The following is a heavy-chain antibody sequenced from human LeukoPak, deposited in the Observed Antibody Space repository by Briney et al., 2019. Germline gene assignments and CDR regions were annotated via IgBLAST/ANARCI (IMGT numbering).Heavy chain of an antibody. CDR3: ATPEGIAVALGAFDI. J-gene: IGHJ3*02. V-gene: IGHV3-7*01. CDR1: GFTFSSYW. CDR2: IKQDGSEK. D-gene: IGHD6-19*01. Sequence: GGSLRLSCAASGFTFSSYWMSWVRQAPGKGLEWVANIKQDGSEKYYVDSVKGRFTISRDNAKNSLYLQMNSLRAEDTAVYYCATPEGIAVALGAFDIWGQGTMVTVSS.